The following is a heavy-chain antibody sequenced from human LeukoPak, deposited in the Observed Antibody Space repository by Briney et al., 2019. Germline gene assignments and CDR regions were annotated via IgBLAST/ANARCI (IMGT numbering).Heavy chain of an antibody. D-gene: IGHD4-17*01. CDR2: ISGSGGST. Sequence: GGSLRLSCAASGFTFSSYAMSWARQAPGKGLEWVSAISGSGGSTYYADSVKGRFTIYRDNSKNTLYLQMNSLRAEDTAVYYCAKDHGDYLSYWGQGTLVTVSS. J-gene: IGHJ4*02. V-gene: IGHV3-23*01. CDR1: GFTFSSYA. CDR3: AKDHGDYLSY.